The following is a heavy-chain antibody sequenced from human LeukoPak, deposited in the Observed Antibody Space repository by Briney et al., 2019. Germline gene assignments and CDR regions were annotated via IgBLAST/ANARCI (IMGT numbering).Heavy chain of an antibody. CDR1: GFTFSRYG. D-gene: IGHD6-19*01. Sequence: GGSLILSCAASGFTFSRYGMNWVRQAPGKGLEWVSTIGSSGGRTYYADSVKGRFTISRDTSKNTVYLQMNNLRAEDTAVYFCAKDRPDYYNSGWYHFDYWGQGTLVTVSS. J-gene: IGHJ4*02. CDR2: IGSSGGRT. V-gene: IGHV3-23*01. CDR3: AKDRPDYYNSGWYHFDY.